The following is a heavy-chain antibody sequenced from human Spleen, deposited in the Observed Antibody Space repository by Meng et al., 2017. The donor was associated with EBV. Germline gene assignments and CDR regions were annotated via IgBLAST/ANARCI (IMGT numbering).Heavy chain of an antibody. Sequence: QVHLVHTGAEVKKPGASVKVSCKASGYTFTSHYVHWVRQAPGQGLEWLGRVFPYNGATDYSQKFRGRVTMTSDTSITTVYMDLNSLRSDDTAVYYCASLWGSGSFHDFWGQGTLVTVSS. CDR2: VFPYNGAT. CDR1: GYTFTSHY. J-gene: IGHJ4*02. V-gene: IGHV1-2*06. D-gene: IGHD3-10*01. CDR3: ASLWGSGSFHDF.